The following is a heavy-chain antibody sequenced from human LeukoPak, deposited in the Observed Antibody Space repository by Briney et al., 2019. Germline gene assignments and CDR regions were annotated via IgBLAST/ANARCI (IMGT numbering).Heavy chain of an antibody. Sequence: PGGSLRLSCAASGFTFSSYGMHWVRQAPGKGLEWVAFIRYDGSNKYYADSVKGRFTISRDNSKNTLYLQMNSLRAEDTAVYYCAKDLGYDSSGYYDTVDYWGQGTLVTVSS. CDR2: IRYDGSNK. D-gene: IGHD3-22*01. CDR3: AKDLGYDSSGYYDTVDY. CDR1: GFTFSSYG. J-gene: IGHJ4*02. V-gene: IGHV3-30*02.